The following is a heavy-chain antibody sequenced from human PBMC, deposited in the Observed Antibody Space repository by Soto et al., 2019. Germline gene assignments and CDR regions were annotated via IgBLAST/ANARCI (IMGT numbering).Heavy chain of an antibody. V-gene: IGHV1-18*04. J-gene: IGHJ6*02. D-gene: IGHD3-3*01. CDR3: AREVKGDFGVVRFMDGMDV. CDR1: GYTFTSYG. CDR2: ISAYNGNT. Sequence: ASVKVSCKASGYTFTSYGISWVRQAPGQGLEWMGWISAYNGNTNYAQKLQGRVTMTTDTSTSTAYMELRSLRSDDTAVYYCAREVKGDFGVVRFMDGMDVWGQGTTVTVSS.